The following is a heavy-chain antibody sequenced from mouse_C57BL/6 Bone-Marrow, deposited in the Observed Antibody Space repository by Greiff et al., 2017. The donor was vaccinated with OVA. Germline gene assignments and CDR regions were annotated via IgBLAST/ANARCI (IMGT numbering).Heavy chain of an antibody. CDR1: GFSFNTYA. Sequence: EVQRVESGGGLVQPKGSLKLSCAASGFSFNTYAMNWVRQAPGKGLEWVARIRSKSNNYATYYADSVKDRFTISRDDSESMLYLQMNNLKTEDTAMYYCVGRGYSNVYWYFDVWGTGTTVTVSS. D-gene: IGHD2-5*01. J-gene: IGHJ1*03. CDR3: VGRGYSNVYWYFDV. V-gene: IGHV10-1*01. CDR2: IRSKSNNYAT.